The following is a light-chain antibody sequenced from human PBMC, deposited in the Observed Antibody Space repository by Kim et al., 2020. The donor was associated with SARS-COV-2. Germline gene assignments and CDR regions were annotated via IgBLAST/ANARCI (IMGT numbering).Light chain of an antibody. CDR2: DAS. CDR1: QSVSSN. V-gene: IGKV3-11*01. J-gene: IGKJ4*02. CDR3: QQRSNWPPLT. Sequence: SPGERATLSCRASQSVSSNLVWYKQKPGEEPRSLINDASNRATGSPARLSGSGCGTDVTLTISSLEPEDVAVDYCQQRSNWPPLTFGGGTKVDIK.